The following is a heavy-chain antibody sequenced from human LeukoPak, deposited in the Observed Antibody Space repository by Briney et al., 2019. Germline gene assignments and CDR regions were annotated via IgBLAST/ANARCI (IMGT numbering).Heavy chain of an antibody. J-gene: IGHJ3*01. CDR3: TRGPDDLLHGRAFDF. CDR2: TLYRSKWLN. V-gene: IGHV6-1*01. Sequence: SQTLSLTCAISGDSISSNNAAWNWIRLSPSRGLEWLGRTLYRSKWLNDYAPSVKGRITVNPDTSKNQFSLQLKSVTPEDTALYYCTRGPDDLLHGRAFDFWGQGTMVTVS. D-gene: IGHD3-3*01. CDR1: GDSISSNNAA.